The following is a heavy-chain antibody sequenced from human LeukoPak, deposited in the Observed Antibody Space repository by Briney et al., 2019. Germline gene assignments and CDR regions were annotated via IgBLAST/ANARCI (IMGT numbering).Heavy chain of an antibody. J-gene: IGHJ4*02. CDR3: ARGRRGNSSGRFDY. V-gene: IGHV4-34*01. CDR2: IYYSGST. CDR1: GGSFSGYY. Sequence: KPSETLSLTCAVYGGSFSGYYWSWIRQPPGKGLEWIGSIYYSGSTYYNPSLKSRVTISVDTSKNQFSLKLSSVTAADTAVYYCARGRRGNSSGRFDYWGQGTLVTVSS. D-gene: IGHD6-19*01.